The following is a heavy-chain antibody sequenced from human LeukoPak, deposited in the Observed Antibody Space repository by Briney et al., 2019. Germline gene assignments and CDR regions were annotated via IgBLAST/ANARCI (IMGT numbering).Heavy chain of an antibody. CDR3: TRDEL. Sequence: GGSLRLSCAASGFTFSRYWMGWVRQAPGKGLEWVANIKKDGSDKYYVDSVKGRFTISRDNVKNSLYLQINSLRAEDTAVYYCTRDELWGQGTVVTVSS. CDR2: IKKDGSDK. CDR1: GFTFSRYW. J-gene: IGHJ4*02. V-gene: IGHV3-7*04. D-gene: IGHD1-7*01.